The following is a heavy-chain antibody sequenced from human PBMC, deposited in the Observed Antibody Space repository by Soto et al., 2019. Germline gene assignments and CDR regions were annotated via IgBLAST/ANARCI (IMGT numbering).Heavy chain of an antibody. Sequence: HPGGSLRLSCAASGLTFSNYAMSWVRQPAGKGLEWVSITRGNGGAVSYADSVKGRFTISRDNSKNTLYLLMNGLRAEDTAVYYCVKGYGMDVWGQGTMVTVSS. V-gene: IGHV3-23*01. CDR2: TRGNGGAV. D-gene: IGHD3-10*01. CDR3: VKGYGMDV. CDR1: GLTFSNYA. J-gene: IGHJ6*02.